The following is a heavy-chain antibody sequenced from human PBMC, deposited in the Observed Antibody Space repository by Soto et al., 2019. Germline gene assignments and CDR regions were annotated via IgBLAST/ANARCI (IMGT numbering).Heavy chain of an antibody. J-gene: IGHJ4*02. CDR1: GFTFSSYA. D-gene: IGHD3-10*01. Sequence: EVQLLESGGGLEQPGGSLRLTCAASGFTFSSYAMTWVRQAPGKGLEWVSTVTADGSTTYYADSVKGRFTVSRDNSKNALFLQMNSLRAEDTALYYCAKDRGRLSRGVILDFWGQGTLVTVSS. CDR2: VTADGSTT. V-gene: IGHV3-23*01. CDR3: AKDRGRLSRGVILDF.